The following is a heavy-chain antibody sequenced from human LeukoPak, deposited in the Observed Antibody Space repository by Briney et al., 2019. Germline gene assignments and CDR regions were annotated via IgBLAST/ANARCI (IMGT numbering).Heavy chain of an antibody. CDR3: AKSLGVGGYTRYKGFDQ. D-gene: IGHD3-16*02. Sequence: GGSLRLSCAASGLTFNSFAMNWVRQAPGKGLEWVSSISGSDGSSHYADFVKGRFTISRDNSKNTLHLQMNSLRAEDTAVYYCAKSLGVGGYTRYKGFDQWGQGTLVTVSS. J-gene: IGHJ4*02. CDR1: GLTFNSFA. CDR2: ISGSDGSS. V-gene: IGHV3-23*01.